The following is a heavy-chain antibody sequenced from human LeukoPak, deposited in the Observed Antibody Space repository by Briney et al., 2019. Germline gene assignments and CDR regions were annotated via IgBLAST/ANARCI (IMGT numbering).Heavy chain of an antibody. J-gene: IGHJ4*02. CDR2: ISAYNGNT. CDR1: GYTFTSYG. D-gene: IGHD3-9*01. Sequence: ASVKVSCKASGYTFTSYGISWVRQAPGQGLEWMGWISAYNGNTNYAQKLQGRVTMTTDTSTSTAYMELRSLRSDDTAVYYCAREGGYYDILAPFDYWGQGTLVTVSS. CDR3: AREGGYYDILAPFDY. V-gene: IGHV1-18*01.